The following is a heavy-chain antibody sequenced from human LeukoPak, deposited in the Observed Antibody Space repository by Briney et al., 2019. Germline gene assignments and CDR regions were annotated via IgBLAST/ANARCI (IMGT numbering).Heavy chain of an antibody. V-gene: IGHV3-30*04. J-gene: IGHJ4*02. CDR1: GFTFSSYA. CDR2: ISYDGSNK. CDR3: ARGGIAAAGTIGYYVY. Sequence: GGSLRLSCAASGFTFSSYAMHWVRQAPGKGLEWVAVISYDGSNKYYADSVKGRFTISRDNSKNTLYLQMNSLRAEDTAVYYCARGGIAAAGTIGYYVYWGQGTLVTVSS. D-gene: IGHD6-13*01.